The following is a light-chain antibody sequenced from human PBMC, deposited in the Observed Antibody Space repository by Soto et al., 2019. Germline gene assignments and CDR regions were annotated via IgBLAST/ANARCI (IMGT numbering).Light chain of an antibody. V-gene: IGLV2-14*01. CDR2: EVS. CDR1: SSDVGGYNY. J-gene: IGLJ3*02. CDR3: SSYTSSSTFV. Sequence: QSVLTQPASVSGSPGQSITISCTGTSSDVGGYNYVSWYQQHPGKAPKVMIYEVSNRPSGVSNRFSGSKSGNTASLTISGLQAEDEADYYCSSYTSSSTFVFGGGTQLTVL.